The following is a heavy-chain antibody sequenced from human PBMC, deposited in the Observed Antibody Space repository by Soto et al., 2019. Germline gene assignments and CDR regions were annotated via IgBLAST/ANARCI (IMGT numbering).Heavy chain of an antibody. CDR1: GYTFTSYA. Sequence: QVQLVQSGAEVKKPGASVKVSCKASGYTFTSYAMHWVRQAPGQRLGGMGWINAGNGNTKYSQKFQGRVTITRDTSASTAYMELSSLRSEDTAVYYCARQTIFGVVILPRLDYWGQGTLVTVSS. D-gene: IGHD3-3*01. CDR2: INAGNGNT. V-gene: IGHV1-3*01. J-gene: IGHJ4*02. CDR3: ARQTIFGVVILPRLDY.